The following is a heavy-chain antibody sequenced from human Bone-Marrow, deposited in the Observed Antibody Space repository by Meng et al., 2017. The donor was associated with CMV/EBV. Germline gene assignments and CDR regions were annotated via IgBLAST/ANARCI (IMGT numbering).Heavy chain of an antibody. CDR1: GGTFSSYT. CDR2: IIPILGIA. D-gene: IGHD1-26*01. Sequence: SVKVSCKASGGTFSSYTISWVRQAPGQGLEWMGRIIPILGIANSAQKFQGRVTITADKSTSTAYMELSSLRSEDTAVYYCARDSRGSYYGHWGQGTLVTVSS. J-gene: IGHJ4*02. V-gene: IGHV1-69*04. CDR3: ARDSRGSYYGH.